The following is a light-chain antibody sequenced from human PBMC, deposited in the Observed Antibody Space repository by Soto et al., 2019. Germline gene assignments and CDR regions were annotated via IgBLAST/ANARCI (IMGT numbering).Light chain of an antibody. CDR2: EVT. CDR3: SSYSISTAYL. CDR1: SSDVGAYNF. V-gene: IGLV2-14*01. Sequence: QSALTQPASVSGSPGQSITISCTGTSSDVGAYNFVSWYQHHPGRAPKLIIYEVTIRPSGVSNRFSGSKSGNTASLTISGLQAEDEADYFCSSYSISTAYLFGTGTKVTVL. J-gene: IGLJ1*01.